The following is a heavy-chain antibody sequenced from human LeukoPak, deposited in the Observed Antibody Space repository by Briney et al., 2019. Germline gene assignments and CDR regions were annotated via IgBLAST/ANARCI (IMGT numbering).Heavy chain of an antibody. CDR2: INHSGST. D-gene: IGHD6-13*01. CDR1: GGSFSGYY. J-gene: IGHJ6*02. V-gene: IGHV4-34*01. Sequence: SETLSLTCAVYGGSFSGYYWSWIRQPPGKGLEWIGEINHSGSTNNNPSLKSRVTMSVDTSKNQFSLKLSSVTAADTAVYYCARGYSSSWYSYYYYYGMDVWGQGTTVTVSS. CDR3: ARGYSSSWYSYYYYYGMDV.